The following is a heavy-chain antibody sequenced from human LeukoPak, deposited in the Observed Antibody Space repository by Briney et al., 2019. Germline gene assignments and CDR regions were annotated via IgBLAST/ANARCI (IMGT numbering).Heavy chain of an antibody. Sequence: GGSLRLSCTASGFSFSGSWVSWVRQLPGKGLEWLADMNPDGSAIVYVDSVKGRFTVSRNNAKNSRYLQMDGLRAEDTAVYYCARDPLNGALDIWGQGTLVTVSS. CDR1: GFSFSGSW. CDR2: MNPDGSAI. J-gene: IGHJ3*02. CDR3: ARDPLNGALDI. V-gene: IGHV3-7*01.